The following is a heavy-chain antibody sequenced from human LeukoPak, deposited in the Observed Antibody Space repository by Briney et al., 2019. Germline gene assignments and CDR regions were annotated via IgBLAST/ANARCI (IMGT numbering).Heavy chain of an antibody. CDR2: ISNNGGRT. J-gene: IGHJ4*02. Sequence: GGSLRLSCAVSGFTFSVYAMHWVRQAPGKGLECVTLISNNGGRTYYADSVKGRFTISRDNSKNTLYLQMSSLRADDTAVYHCMIGSYGRRGYSTDSCFDDWGQGTLVTVSS. V-gene: IGHV3-64D*06. CDR3: MIGSYGRRGYSTDSCFDD. CDR1: GFTFSVYA. D-gene: IGHD3-22*01.